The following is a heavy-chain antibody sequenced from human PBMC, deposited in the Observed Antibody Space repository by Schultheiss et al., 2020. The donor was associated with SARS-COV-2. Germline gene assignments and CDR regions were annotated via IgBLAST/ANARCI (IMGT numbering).Heavy chain of an antibody. V-gene: IGHV5-51*01. Sequence: GESLKISCKGSGYSFTRYWIGWVRQMPGKGLEWMGIIYPGDSDTRYSPSFQGQVTMSADKSINTAYLQWSSLKASDTAMYYCARRGYINVAVWEFDPWGQGTLVTVSS. CDR1: GYSFTRYW. J-gene: IGHJ5*02. CDR3: ARRGYINVAVWEFDP. D-gene: IGHD3-16*01. CDR2: IYPGDSDT.